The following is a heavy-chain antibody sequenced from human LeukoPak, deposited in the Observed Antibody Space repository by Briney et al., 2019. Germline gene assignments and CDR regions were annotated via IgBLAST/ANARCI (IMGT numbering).Heavy chain of an antibody. CDR2: ISSSSSYI. V-gene: IGHV3-21*01. CDR1: GFTFSSYS. CDR3: ARGIAVAGYDY. J-gene: IGHJ4*02. Sequence: GGSLRLSCAACGFTFSSYSMNWVRQAPGKGMEWVSSISSSSSYIYYADSVKGRFTISRDNAKNSLYLQMNSLRAEDTAVYYCARGIAVAGYDYWGQGTLVTVSS. D-gene: IGHD6-19*01.